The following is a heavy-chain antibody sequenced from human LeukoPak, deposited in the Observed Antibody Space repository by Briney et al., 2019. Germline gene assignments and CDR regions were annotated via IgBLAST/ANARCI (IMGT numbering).Heavy chain of an antibody. V-gene: IGHV4-39*01. CDR3: ARPSSSGSYYY. Sequence: SEALSLTCTVSGDSISSSGHWWGWIRQPPGEGLEWIGSISYSESPSYNPSLKSRVTISVDTSKNQLSLRLSSVTAADTAVYYCARPSSSGSYYYWGQGTLVTVS. J-gene: IGHJ4*02. CDR1: GDSISSSGHW. CDR2: ISYSESP. D-gene: IGHD1-26*01.